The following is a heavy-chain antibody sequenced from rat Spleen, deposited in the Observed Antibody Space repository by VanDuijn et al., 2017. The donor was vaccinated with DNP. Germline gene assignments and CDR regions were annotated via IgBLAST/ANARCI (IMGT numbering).Heavy chain of an antibody. CDR1: GFTFSNYG. CDR2: ISPGGGST. D-gene: IGHD1-4*01. V-gene: IGHV5-19*01. J-gene: IGHJ3*01. CDR3: ATAAGYGYTYNWFAY. Sequence: EVQLVESGGGLVQPGRSLKLSCAASGFTFSNYGMHWIRQAPTKGLEWVASISPGGGSTYYRDSVKGRFTISRDNAKSTLYLQMDSLRSEDTATYYCATAAGYGYTYNWFAYWGQGTLVTVSS.